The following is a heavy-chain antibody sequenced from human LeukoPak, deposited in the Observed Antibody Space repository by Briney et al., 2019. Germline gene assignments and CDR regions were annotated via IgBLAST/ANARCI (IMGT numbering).Heavy chain of an antibody. V-gene: IGHV3-30*18. CDR1: GFTFSSYG. CDR2: ISYDGSNK. CDR3: AKGTTVTTFVHYYYYGMDV. D-gene: IGHD4-17*01. Sequence: PGGSLRLSCAASGFTFSSYGMHWVRQAPGKGLEWVAVISYDGSNKYYADSVKGRFTISRDNSKNTLYLQMNSLRAEDTAVYYCAKGTTVTTFVHYYYYGMDVWGQGTTVTVSS. J-gene: IGHJ6*02.